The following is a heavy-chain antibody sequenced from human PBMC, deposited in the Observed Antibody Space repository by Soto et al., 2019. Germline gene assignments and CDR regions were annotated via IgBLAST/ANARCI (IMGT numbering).Heavy chain of an antibody. J-gene: IGHJ5*02. D-gene: IGHD7-27*01. V-gene: IGHV4-34*01. CDR1: GGSFNNYY. CDR2: INHSGST. Sequence: QVHLQQWGAGLLKPSETLSLTCAVYGGSFNNYYWSWIRQPPGKGLEWIGEINHSGSTTNNPSLKSRVTISVDTPQNPVSPKRCSMSAADTGVYLSARGRRLVTGAAYNCADPGGQGSLVVVSS. CDR3: ARGRRLVTGAAYNCADP.